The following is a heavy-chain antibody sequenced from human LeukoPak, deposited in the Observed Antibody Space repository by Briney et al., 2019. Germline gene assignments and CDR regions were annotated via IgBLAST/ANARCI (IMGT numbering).Heavy chain of an antibody. CDR1: GFTFSDYY. V-gene: IGHV3-11*04. Sequence: GGSLRLSCAASGFTFSDYYMSWIRQAPGKGLEWVSSISNSGTAIYYADSVKGRFTISRDNAKNSLYLQMNSLGAGDTAIYYCARDGWIAARFVDYWGQGTLVTVSS. CDR2: ISNSGTAI. CDR3: ARDGWIAARFVDY. D-gene: IGHD6-6*01. J-gene: IGHJ4*02.